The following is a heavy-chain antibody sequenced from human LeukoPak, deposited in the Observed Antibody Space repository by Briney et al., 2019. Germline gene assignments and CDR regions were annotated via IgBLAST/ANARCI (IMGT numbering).Heavy chain of an antibody. Sequence: GRSLRLSCAASGFTFDDYAMHWVRQAPGKGLEWVSGISWNSGSIGYADSVKGRFTISRDNAKNSLYLQMNSLRAEDTALYYCAKGSSTVTTYYYGMDVWGQGTTVTVSS. CDR2: ISWNSGSI. J-gene: IGHJ6*02. CDR3: AKGSSTVTTYYYGMDV. V-gene: IGHV3-9*01. D-gene: IGHD4-17*01. CDR1: GFTFDDYA.